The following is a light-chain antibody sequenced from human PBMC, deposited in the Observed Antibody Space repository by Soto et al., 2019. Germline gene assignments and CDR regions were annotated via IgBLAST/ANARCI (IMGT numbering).Light chain of an antibody. CDR1: SSNIGTGYD. CDR3: PTYDRRLSGSV. CDR2: GNT. V-gene: IGLV1-40*01. J-gene: IGLJ1*01. Sequence: QSVLTQPPSVSGAPGQRVTISCTGSSSNIGTGYDVHWYQHLPGTAPKLLIYGNTNRPSGVPDRFSGSKSGTSASLAITGLQAEDEADYYCPTYDRRLSGSVFGTGTKLTVL.